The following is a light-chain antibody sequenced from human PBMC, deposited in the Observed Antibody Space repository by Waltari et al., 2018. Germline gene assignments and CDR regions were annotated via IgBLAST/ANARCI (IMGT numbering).Light chain of an antibody. J-gene: IGKJ4*01. CDR2: AAS. CDR3: QQGYRTPLT. Sequence: DIQMTQSPSSLSASVGDRVTITCRASQSVSNYLNWYQQRPGKAPKLLSYAASTLQSGVPSRFGGSGSGTDFTLTISSLQPEDFATYYCQQGYRTPLTFGGGTKVDIK. CDR1: QSVSNY. V-gene: IGKV1-39*01.